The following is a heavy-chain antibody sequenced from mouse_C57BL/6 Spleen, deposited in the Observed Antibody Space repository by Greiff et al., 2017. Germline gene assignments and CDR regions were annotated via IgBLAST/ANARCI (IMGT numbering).Heavy chain of an antibody. CDR2: ISSGGDYI. D-gene: IGHD4-1*01. CDR3: TRDLGFLMDWDGYCDV. V-gene: IGHV5-9-1*02. Sequence: EVKLVESGEGLVKPGGSLKLSCAASGFTFSSYAMSWVRQTPEKRLEWVAYISSGGDYIYYADTVKGRFTISRDKARSTLYLQKSSLKSEDTAMYYCTRDLGFLMDWDGYCDVWGTGTTVTVSA. CDR1: GFTFSSYA. J-gene: IGHJ1*03.